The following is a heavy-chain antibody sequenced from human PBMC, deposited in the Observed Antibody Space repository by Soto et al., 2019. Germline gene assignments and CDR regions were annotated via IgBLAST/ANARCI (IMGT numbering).Heavy chain of an antibody. Sequence: SETLSLTCAVSGYSITSAYYWGWIRQPPGKGLEWIGSISHSGSTYCNPSLKSRVTVSVDTSKNQFSLKMSSVTAADTAVYFCTREEAGTIIDYWGQGTLVTVSS. CDR1: GYSITSAYY. CDR2: ISHSGST. CDR3: TREEAGTIIDY. D-gene: IGHD6-13*01. J-gene: IGHJ4*02. V-gene: IGHV4-38-2*02.